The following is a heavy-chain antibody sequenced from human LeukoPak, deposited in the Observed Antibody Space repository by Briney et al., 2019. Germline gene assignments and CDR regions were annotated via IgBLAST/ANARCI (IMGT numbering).Heavy chain of an antibody. CDR2: LNGIGGDI. CDR3: ARERWGTLDP. Sequence: PGGSLRLSCAASGFPYSDYSMSWIRQAPGKGLEWISYLNGIGGDIYYADSVKGRFTISRDNGRNSLYLHMNSLRLEDTAVYYCARERWGTLDPWGQGILVTVSS. J-gene: IGHJ5*02. CDR1: GFPYSDYS. V-gene: IGHV3-11*04. D-gene: IGHD1-1*01.